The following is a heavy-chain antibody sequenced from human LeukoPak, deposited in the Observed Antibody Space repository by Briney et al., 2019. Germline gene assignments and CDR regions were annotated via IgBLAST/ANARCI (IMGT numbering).Heavy chain of an antibody. J-gene: IGHJ5*02. CDR3: ARLYDASGIAAAGNGFDP. V-gene: IGHV4-61*05. Sequence: PSETLSLTCTVSGGSISSSSFSWGWIRQPPGKGLEWIGYIYYSGSTNYNPSLKGRVTISVDTSKNQFSLKLSSVTAADTAVYYCARLYDASGIAAAGNGFDPWGQGTLVTVSS. CDR1: GGSISSSSFS. CDR2: IYYSGST. D-gene: IGHD6-13*01.